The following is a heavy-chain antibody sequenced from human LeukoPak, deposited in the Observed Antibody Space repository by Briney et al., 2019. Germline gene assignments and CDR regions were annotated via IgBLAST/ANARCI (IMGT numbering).Heavy chain of an antibody. V-gene: IGHV3-23*01. CDR3: AIDPNWGTHS. CDR1: GFTFRTYT. D-gene: IGHD7-27*01. CDR2: SIGSGGSA. J-gene: IGHJ4*02. Sequence: GGSLRLSCVASGFTFRTYTMNWIRQAPGKGLEWVSGSIGSGGSAFYADSVKGRFTISRDNSKNALYLQMNSLRVEDTAVYYCAIDPNWGTHSWGQGVLVTVSS.